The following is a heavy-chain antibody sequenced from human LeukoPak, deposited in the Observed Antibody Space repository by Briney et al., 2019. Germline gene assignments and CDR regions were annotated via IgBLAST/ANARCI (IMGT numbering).Heavy chain of an antibody. J-gene: IGHJ4*02. Sequence: TSVKVSCKASGFTFTSSAMQWVRQARGQRLEWIGWIVVGSGNTNYAQKFQERVTITRDMSTSTAYMELSSLRSEDTAVYYCARDKVRIAGAPDYWGQGTLVTVSS. CDR1: GFTFTSSA. CDR3: ARDKVRIAGAPDY. CDR2: IVVGSGNT. D-gene: IGHD1-14*01. V-gene: IGHV1-58*02.